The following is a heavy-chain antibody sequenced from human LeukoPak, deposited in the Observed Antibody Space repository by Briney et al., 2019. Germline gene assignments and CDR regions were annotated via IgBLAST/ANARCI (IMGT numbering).Heavy chain of an antibody. Sequence: PSETLSLTCTVSGGSISSSPYYWGWIRQTPGKGLEWIGSVYYSGSTYYNPSLKSRVTISVDTSKNQFSLKLSSVTAADTAVYYCARDTSGWYYWFDPWGQGTLVTVSS. CDR3: ARDTSGWYYWFDP. CDR2: VYYSGST. J-gene: IGHJ5*02. V-gene: IGHV4-39*02. CDR1: GGSISSSPYY. D-gene: IGHD6-19*01.